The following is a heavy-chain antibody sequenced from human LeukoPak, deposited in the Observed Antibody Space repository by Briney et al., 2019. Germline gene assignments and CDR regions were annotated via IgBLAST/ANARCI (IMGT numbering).Heavy chain of an antibody. CDR2: ITTYKGNM. CDR1: GYIFSSHG. Sequence: ASVKVSCKASGYIFSSHGISWVRQAPGEGLEWMGWITTYKGNMAYAPKFQGRVTVTTDTSTSTAYMELRSLRSDDTAVYYCARDGNESGSGTFYSIGMDVWGHGTTVTVSS. J-gene: IGHJ6*02. CDR3: ARDGNESGSGTFYSIGMDV. D-gene: IGHD3-10*01. V-gene: IGHV1-18*01.